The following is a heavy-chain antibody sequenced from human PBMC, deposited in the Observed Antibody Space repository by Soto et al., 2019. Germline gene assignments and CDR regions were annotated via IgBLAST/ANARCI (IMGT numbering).Heavy chain of an antibody. V-gene: IGHV4-34*01. D-gene: IGHD2-21*01. Sequence: SETLSLARAGYGGSFRGYYWSRIRQPPGKGLGGIGEINHSGSTNYNPSLKSRVTISVDTSKNQFSLKLSSVTAADTAVYHCARGRVVMVVRAYYYYYGMDVWGQGTTVTVSS. CDR3: ARGRVVMVVRAYYYYYGMDV. J-gene: IGHJ6*02. CDR1: GGSFRGYY. CDR2: INHSGST.